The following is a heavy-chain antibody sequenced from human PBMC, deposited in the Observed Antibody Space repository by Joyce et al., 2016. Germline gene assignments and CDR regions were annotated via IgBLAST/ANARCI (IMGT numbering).Heavy chain of an antibody. CDR3: ARDLEVVIASNEGFDI. Sequence: QVQLVESGGGVVQPGRSLRLSCETFGFTFNNYGMHWVRQGPGKGLEWVAVIVYDGNKEYYAESVKGRFTISRDISKSTLYLQMNSLRVEDTAVYFCARDLEVVIASNEGFDIWGQGTLVTVSS. J-gene: IGHJ3*02. CDR1: GFTFNNYG. CDR2: IVYDGNKE. D-gene: IGHD2-21*01. V-gene: IGHV3-33*05.